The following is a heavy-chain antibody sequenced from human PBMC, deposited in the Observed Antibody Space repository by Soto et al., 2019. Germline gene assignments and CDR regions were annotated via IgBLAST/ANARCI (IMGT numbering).Heavy chain of an antibody. Sequence: TLSLTCSVSGDSISRGECYWAWIRQRPGKGLEWIGDIYYSGVTHYNPSLKSRVTTSLDTSKNQFSLNLSSVTAADTAVYYCARALGNSPLSFWGQGTLVTVSS. V-gene: IGHV4-31*03. CDR3: ARALGNSPLSF. J-gene: IGHJ4*02. CDR2: IYYSGVT. D-gene: IGHD1-1*01. CDR1: GDSISRGECY.